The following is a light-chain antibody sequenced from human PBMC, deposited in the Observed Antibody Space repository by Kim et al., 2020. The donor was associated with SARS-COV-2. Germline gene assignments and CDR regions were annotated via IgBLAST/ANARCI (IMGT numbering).Light chain of an antibody. V-gene: IGKV1-33*01. J-gene: IGKJ4*01. CDR3: QQYDSLPPT. CDR2: DAS. Sequence: ASVGDRVTITCRASQDIRHYLNWYQQKPGKAPKLLIYDASHLEAEVPSRFSGSASGPDFIFTISSLQPEDIATYYCQQYDSLPPTFGGGTKVDIK. CDR1: QDIRHY.